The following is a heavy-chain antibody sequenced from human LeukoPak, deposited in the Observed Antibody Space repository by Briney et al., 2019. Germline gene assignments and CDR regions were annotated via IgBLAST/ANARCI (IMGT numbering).Heavy chain of an antibody. V-gene: IGHV1-18*01. CDR1: GCTFRNYG. J-gene: IGHJ4*02. D-gene: IGHD6-19*01. CDR3: ARASDLVAVAGY. CDR2: ISPYNGNT. Sequence: ASVKVSCKTSGCTFRNYGITWVRQIPGQGLEWMGWISPYNGNTNYAQKLQGRVTMTTDTSTSTAYMELRSLRSDDTAVYYCARASDLVAVAGYWGQGTLVTVSS.